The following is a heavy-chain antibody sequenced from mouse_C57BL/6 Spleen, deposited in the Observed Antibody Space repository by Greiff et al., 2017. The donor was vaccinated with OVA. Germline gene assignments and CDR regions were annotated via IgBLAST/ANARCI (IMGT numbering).Heavy chain of an antibody. CDR1: GFTFSSYT. CDR3: ARHDGYYFDY. V-gene: IGHV5-9*01. J-gene: IGHJ2*01. CDR2: ISGGGGNT. D-gene: IGHD2-3*01. Sequence: EVKLVESGGGLVKPGGSLKLSCAASGFTFSSYTMSWVRQTPEKRLEWVATISGGGGNTYYPDSVKGRFTISRDTAKNTLYLQMSSLRSEDTALYYCARHDGYYFDYWGQGTTLTVSS.